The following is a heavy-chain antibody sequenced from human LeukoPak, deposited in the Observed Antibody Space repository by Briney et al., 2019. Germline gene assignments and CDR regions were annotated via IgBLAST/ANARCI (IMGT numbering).Heavy chain of an antibody. V-gene: IGHV4-59*01. CDR2: IHHTGST. D-gene: IGHD5-18*01. CDR3: ARTTEGGYTYNYFYYYYMDV. CDR1: GGSINSYY. J-gene: IGHJ6*03. Sequence: PSETLSLTCTVSGGSINSYYWSWIRQPPGKGLECIGYIHHTGSTNYNPSLKSRVTISVDTSKSQFSLKLSSVTAADTAVYYCARTTEGGYTYNYFYYYYMDVWGKGTTVTISS.